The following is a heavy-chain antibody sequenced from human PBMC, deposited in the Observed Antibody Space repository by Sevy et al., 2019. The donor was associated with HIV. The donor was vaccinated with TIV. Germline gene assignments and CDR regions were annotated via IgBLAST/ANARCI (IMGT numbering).Heavy chain of an antibody. V-gene: IGHV4-34*01. CDR3: ARHCGSTSCSHAFDI. CDR1: GGSFSGYY. J-gene: IGHJ3*02. CDR2: INHSGST. Sequence: SETLSLTCAVYGGSFSGYYWSWIRQPPGKGLEWIGEINHSGSTNYNPSLKRRVTISVDTSKNQLSLKLSSVTAADTAVYYCARHCGSTSCSHAFDIWGQGTMVTVSS. D-gene: IGHD2-2*01.